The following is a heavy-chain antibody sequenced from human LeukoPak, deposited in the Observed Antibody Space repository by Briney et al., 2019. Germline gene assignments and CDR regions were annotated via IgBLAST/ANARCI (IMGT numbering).Heavy chain of an antibody. D-gene: IGHD6-6*01. CDR3: ARSIALYYMDV. Sequence: PSETLSLTCTVSGYSISSGYHWGWIRQPPGKGLEWIGSIYHSGSTYYNPSLKSRVTISVDTSKNQFSLKLSSVTAADTAVYYCARSIALYYMDVWGKGTTVTVSS. V-gene: IGHV4-38-2*02. CDR1: GYSISSGYH. J-gene: IGHJ6*03. CDR2: IYHSGST.